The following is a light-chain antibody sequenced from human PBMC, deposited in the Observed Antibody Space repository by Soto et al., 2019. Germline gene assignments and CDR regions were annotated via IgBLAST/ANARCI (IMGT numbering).Light chain of an antibody. CDR3: QQYVIWPPTFT. Sequence: EIVMTQSQATLSVSPGERVTLSCRASQSVSSNLAWYQQKPGQAPRLLIYSASTRATGIPARFSGSGSGTEFTLAITSLQSEDFAVYFCQQYVIWPPTFTFGQGTKLEIK. V-gene: IGKV3-15*01. CDR2: SAS. CDR1: QSVSSN. J-gene: IGKJ2*01.